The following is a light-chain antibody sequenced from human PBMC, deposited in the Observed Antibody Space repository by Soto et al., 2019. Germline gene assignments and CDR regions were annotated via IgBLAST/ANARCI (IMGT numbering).Light chain of an antibody. J-gene: IGKJ1*01. Sequence: DIQMTQSPSTLSASVGDRVTITCRASQNVSNWLAWYQQKPGRAPNLLIYDAPSLESGVPSRFSGSGSGTEFTLTISSLQPDDFATYYCQQYYNYWKFGQGTKVEIK. CDR2: DAP. V-gene: IGKV1-5*01. CDR3: QQYYNYWK. CDR1: QNVSNW.